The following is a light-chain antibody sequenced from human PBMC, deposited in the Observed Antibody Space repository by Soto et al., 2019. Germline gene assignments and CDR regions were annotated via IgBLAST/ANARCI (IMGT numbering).Light chain of an antibody. V-gene: IGKV1-5*01. CDR1: QSISSW. Sequence: DIQMTQSPSTLSASVGDRVTITCRASQSISSWLAWYQQKPGKAPKLLINDASSLESGVPSRFSGSGSGTEFTLTISSLQPDDFATYYCQQYNSYSPYTFAQGTKLEIK. CDR3: QQYNSYSPYT. J-gene: IGKJ2*01. CDR2: DAS.